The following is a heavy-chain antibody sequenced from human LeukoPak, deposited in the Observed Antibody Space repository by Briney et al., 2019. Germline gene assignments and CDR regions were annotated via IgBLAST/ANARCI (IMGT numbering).Heavy chain of an antibody. J-gene: IGHJ4*02. CDR1: GFTFSSYG. Sequence: GGSLRLSCAASGFTFSSYGMHWVRQAPGKGLEWVSAISGSGGSTYYADSVKGRFTISRDNSKNTLYLQMNSLRADDTALYYCAKDLRLSVRTSPFDYWGQGTLVTVSS. CDR2: ISGSGGST. CDR3: AKDLRLSVRTSPFDY. D-gene: IGHD3-16*02. V-gene: IGHV3-23*01.